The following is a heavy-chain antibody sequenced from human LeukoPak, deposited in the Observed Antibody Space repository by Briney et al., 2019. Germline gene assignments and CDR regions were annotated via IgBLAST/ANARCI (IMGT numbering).Heavy chain of an antibody. Sequence: PGGSLRLSCAASGFTFSTYAMSWVRQAPGKGLEWVSAISANGGSTFYADSVKGRFTVSRDSSKDTLYLQMNSLRAEDTAVYYCARNINYHDTDYWGQGTLVTVSS. CDR3: ARNINYHDTDY. J-gene: IGHJ4*02. CDR2: ISANGGST. V-gene: IGHV3-23*01. D-gene: IGHD1/OR15-1a*01. CDR1: GFTFSTYA.